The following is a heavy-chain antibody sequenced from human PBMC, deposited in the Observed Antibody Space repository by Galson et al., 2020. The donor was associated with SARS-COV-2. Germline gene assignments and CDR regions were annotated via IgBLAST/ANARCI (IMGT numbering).Heavy chain of an antibody. Sequence: GESLTISCAASGFTFSSYAMPWVRQAPGKGLEWVAVISYDGSNKYYADSVKGRFTISRDNSKNTLDLQMNSLRAEDTAVYYCGTEDGYNYDSYYGLDVWGQGTTVTVSS. V-gene: IGHV3-30-3*01. CDR2: ISYDGSNK. CDR3: GTEDGYNYDSYYGLDV. D-gene: IGHD5-12*01. CDR1: GFTFSSYA. J-gene: IGHJ6*02.